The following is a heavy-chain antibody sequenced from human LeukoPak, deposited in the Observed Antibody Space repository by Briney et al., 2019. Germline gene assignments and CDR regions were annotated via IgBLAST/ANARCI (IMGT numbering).Heavy chain of an antibody. D-gene: IGHD3-10*01. CDR2: IYHSGST. CDR3: ARTGGYGSPPGY. J-gene: IGHJ4*02. Sequence: SETLSLTCTVSGYSISSGYYWGWIRQPPGKGLEWIGSIYHSGSTYYNPSLKSRVSISVDTSKNQFSLKLTSVTAADTAVYYCARTGGYGSPPGYWGQGTLVTVSS. V-gene: IGHV4-38-2*02. CDR1: GYSISSGYY.